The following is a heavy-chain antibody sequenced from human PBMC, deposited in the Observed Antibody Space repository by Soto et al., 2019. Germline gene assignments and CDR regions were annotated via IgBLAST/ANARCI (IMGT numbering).Heavy chain of an antibody. CDR3: ARGLATARYYYCGIDF. Sequence: SETLSLTCTVSSGSISSYYWSWIRQPPGKGLEWIGYIYYSGSTNYNPSLKSRVTISVDTSKNQFSLKLSSVTAADTAVYYCARGLATARYYYCGIDFCCQAPTVTVSS. D-gene: IGHD6-13*01. V-gene: IGHV4-59*01. CDR2: IYYSGST. CDR1: SGSISSYY. J-gene: IGHJ6*02.